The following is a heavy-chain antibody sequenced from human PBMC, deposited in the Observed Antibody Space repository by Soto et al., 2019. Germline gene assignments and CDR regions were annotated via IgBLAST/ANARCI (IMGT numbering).Heavy chain of an antibody. CDR2: IYYSGST. Sequence: SETLSLTCTVSGGSISSSSYYWGWIRQPPGKGLEWIGSIYYSGSTYYNPSLKSRVTISVDTSKNQFSLKLSSVTAADTAVYYCVTQYCGGDCYSYYFDYWGQGTLVTVSS. D-gene: IGHD2-21*02. CDR3: VTQYCGGDCYSYYFDY. J-gene: IGHJ4*02. V-gene: IGHV4-39*01. CDR1: GGSISSSSYY.